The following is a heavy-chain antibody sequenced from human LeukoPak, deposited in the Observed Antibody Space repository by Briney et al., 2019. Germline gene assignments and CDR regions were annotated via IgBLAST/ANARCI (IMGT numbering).Heavy chain of an antibody. Sequence: GGSLRLSCAASGFTFSSYEMNWVRQAPGKGLEWVSYISSSGSTIYYADSVKGRFTISRDNSKNTLYLQMNSLRAGDAAVYYCAKAPVTTCSGAYCYPFDYWSQGTLVTVSS. CDR3: AKAPVTTCSGAYCYPFDY. D-gene: IGHD2-15*01. CDR1: GFTFSSYE. J-gene: IGHJ4*02. V-gene: IGHV3-48*03. CDR2: ISSSGSTI.